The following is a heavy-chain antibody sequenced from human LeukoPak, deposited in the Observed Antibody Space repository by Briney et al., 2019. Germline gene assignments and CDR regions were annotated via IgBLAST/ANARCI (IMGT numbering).Heavy chain of an antibody. Sequence: GESLKISCKGSGYSFTSYWIGWVRQMPGKGLEWMGIIYPGDSDTRYSPSFQGQVTISADKSISTAYLQWSSLKASDTAMYYCARRGRYCSGGSCYDPYYYYGMDVWGQGTTVTVSS. V-gene: IGHV5-51*01. D-gene: IGHD2-15*01. CDR1: GYSFTSYW. J-gene: IGHJ6*02. CDR3: ARRGRYCSGGSCYDPYYYYGMDV. CDR2: IYPGDSDT.